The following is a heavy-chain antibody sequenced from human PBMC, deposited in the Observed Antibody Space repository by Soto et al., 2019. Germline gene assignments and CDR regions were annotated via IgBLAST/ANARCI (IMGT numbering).Heavy chain of an antibody. V-gene: IGHV3-11*01. J-gene: IGHJ4*02. Sequence: GGSLRLSCAASGFALSDYYMTWIRQPPGKGLEWVSYISGSGTTIHYADSVKGRFTVSRDNARNSLYLQMNGLRAGDTAFYYCANDPYYYASEYWGQGTLVTVSS. CDR3: ANDPYYYASEY. D-gene: IGHD3-10*01. CDR2: ISGSGTTI. CDR1: GFALSDYY.